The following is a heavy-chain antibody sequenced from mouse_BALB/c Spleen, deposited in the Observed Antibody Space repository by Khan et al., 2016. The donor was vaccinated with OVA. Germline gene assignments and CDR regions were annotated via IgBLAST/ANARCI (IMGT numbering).Heavy chain of an antibody. Sequence: QMQLEESGPGLVAPSQSLSTTCTISGFSLTNYGVHWVRQPPGKGLEWLVVIWSDGSATFNSALKSRLSINKDNSKNQVFLKMNSLQTDDTAMYYCARQPYYHYYIMDYWGQGTSVTVSS. CDR3: ARQPYYHYYIMDY. D-gene: IGHD2-10*01. CDR1: GFSLTNYG. CDR2: IWSDGSA. J-gene: IGHJ4*01. V-gene: IGHV2-6-1*01.